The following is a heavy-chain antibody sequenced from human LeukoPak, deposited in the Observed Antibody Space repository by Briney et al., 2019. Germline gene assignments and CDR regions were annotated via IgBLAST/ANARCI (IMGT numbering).Heavy chain of an antibody. CDR1: GGSISSGGYS. V-gene: IGHV4-30-2*01. CDR2: IYHSGST. J-gene: IGHJ4*02. D-gene: IGHD2-2*01. CDR3: ARVHCSSTSCYFDH. Sequence: SQTLSLTCAVSGGSISSGGYSWSWIRQPPGKGLEWIGYIYHSGSTYYNPSLKSRVTISVDRSKNQFSLKLSSVTAADTAVYYCARVHCSSTSCYFDHWGQGTLVTVSS.